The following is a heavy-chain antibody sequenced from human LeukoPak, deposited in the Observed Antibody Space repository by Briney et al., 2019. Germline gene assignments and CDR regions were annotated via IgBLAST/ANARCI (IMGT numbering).Heavy chain of an antibody. CDR2: IYYSGNT. Sequence: SETLSLTCTVSGGSISSSSYYWGWIRQPPGKGLEWIGSIYYSGNTYFNPSLKSRVTISVDTSKNQFSLKLSSVTAADTAVYYCAREGSGYPDAFDIWGQGTMVTVSS. V-gene: IGHV4-39*07. D-gene: IGHD3-16*02. CDR3: AREGSGYPDAFDI. J-gene: IGHJ3*02. CDR1: GGSISSSSYY.